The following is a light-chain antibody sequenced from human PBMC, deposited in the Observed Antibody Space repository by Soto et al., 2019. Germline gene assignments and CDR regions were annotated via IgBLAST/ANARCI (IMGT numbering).Light chain of an antibody. CDR3: QQCGVSPRT. J-gene: IGKJ1*01. CDR2: GAS. Sequence: EIVLTQSPGTLPLSPGERAAVSCGSSESFSSSYLAWYQQRPGQAPRLXIYGASSRATGIPDRFSGSGSGTDLSLTISRLEPEDFAVHYCQQCGVSPRTFGQGTKVDIK. V-gene: IGKV3-20*01. CDR1: ESFSSSY.